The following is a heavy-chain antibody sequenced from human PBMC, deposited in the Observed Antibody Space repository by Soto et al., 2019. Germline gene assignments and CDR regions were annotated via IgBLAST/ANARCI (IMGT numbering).Heavy chain of an antibody. CDR1: GGSISSSSYY. V-gene: IGHV4-39*01. CDR2: IYYSGST. CDR3: ARQGVGSPITIFGVVIGPIDY. J-gene: IGHJ4*02. Sequence: NPSETLSLTCTVSGGSISSSSYYWGWIRQPPGKGLEWIGSIYYSGSTYYNPSLKSRVTISVDTSKNQFSLKLSSVTAADTAVYYCARQGVGSPITIFGVVIGPIDYWGQGTLVTVSS. D-gene: IGHD3-3*01.